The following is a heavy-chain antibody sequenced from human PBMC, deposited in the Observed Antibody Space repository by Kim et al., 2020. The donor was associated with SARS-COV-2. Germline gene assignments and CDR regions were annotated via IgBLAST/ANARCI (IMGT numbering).Heavy chain of an antibody. CDR1: GYSFTSYW. D-gene: IGHD3-22*01. J-gene: IGHJ6*02. CDR2: IYPGDSDT. Sequence: GESLKISCKGSGYSFTSYWIGWVRQMPGKGLEWMGIIYPGDSDTRYSPSFQGQVTISADKSISTAYLQWSSLKASDTAMYYCARLSCYDRDYYYYGMDVWGQGPTVTVSS. CDR3: ARLSCYDRDYYYYGMDV. V-gene: IGHV5-51*01.